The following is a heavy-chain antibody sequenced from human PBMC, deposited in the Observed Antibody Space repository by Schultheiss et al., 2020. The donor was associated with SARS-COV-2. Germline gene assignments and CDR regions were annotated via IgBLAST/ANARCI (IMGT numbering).Heavy chain of an antibody. CDR3: AVTLRADRSGSAEYFQH. Sequence: SETLSLTCTVSGGSFSGYYWSWIRQPPGKGLEWIGEINHSGSTNYNPSLKSRVTISVDTSKNQFSLKLNSVTAADTAVYYCAVTLRADRSGSAEYFQHWGQGTLVTVSS. V-gene: IGHV4-34*01. J-gene: IGHJ1*01. D-gene: IGHD2-15*01. CDR1: GGSFSGYY. CDR2: INHSGST.